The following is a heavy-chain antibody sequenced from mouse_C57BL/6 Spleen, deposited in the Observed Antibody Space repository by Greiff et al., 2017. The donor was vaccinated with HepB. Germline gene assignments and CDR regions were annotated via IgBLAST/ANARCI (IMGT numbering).Heavy chain of an antibody. CDR2: IYPRSGNT. V-gene: IGHV1-81*01. CDR3: ARGAEGSWFAY. Sequence: QVQLQQSGAELARPGASVKLSCKASGYTFTSYGISWVKQRTGQGLEWIGEIYPRSGNTYYNEKFKGKATLTADKSSSTAYMELRSLTSEDSAVYFWARGAEGSWFAYWGQGTLVTVSA. J-gene: IGHJ3*01. CDR1: GYTFTSYG.